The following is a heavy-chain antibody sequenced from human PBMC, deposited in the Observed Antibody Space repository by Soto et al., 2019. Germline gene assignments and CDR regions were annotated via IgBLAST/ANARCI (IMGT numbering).Heavy chain of an antibody. J-gene: IGHJ6*02. CDR3: ARARIVRGVIYYYGMDV. CDR1: GGSISSGGNY. V-gene: IGHV4-31*03. Sequence: QVQLQESGPGLVKSSQTLSLTCTVSGGSISSGGNYWSWIRQHPGKGLEWIGYIYHSGSTSYNPSLNRRVTISVDTSKNQFSLKLNSVTAADTAVYYCARARIVRGVIYYYGMDVWGQGTTVTVSS. D-gene: IGHD3-10*02. CDR2: IYHSGST.